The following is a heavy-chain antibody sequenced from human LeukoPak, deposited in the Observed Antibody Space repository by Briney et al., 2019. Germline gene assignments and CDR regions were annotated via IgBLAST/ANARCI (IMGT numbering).Heavy chain of an antibody. CDR3: AREGTLYCSSTSCQSSDNWFDP. D-gene: IGHD2-2*01. CDR2: IGAYNGNT. CDR1: GYTFTSYG. V-gene: IGHV1-18*01. Sequence: GASVKVSCKASGYTFTSYGISWVRQAPGQGLEWMGWIGAYNGNTNYAQKLQGRVTMITDTSTSTAYMELRSLRSDDTAVYYCAREGTLYCSSTSCQSSDNWFDPWGQGTLVTASS. J-gene: IGHJ5*02.